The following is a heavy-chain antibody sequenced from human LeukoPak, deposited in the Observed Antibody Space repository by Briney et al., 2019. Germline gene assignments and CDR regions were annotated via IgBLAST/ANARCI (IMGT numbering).Heavy chain of an antibody. V-gene: IGHV4-59*08. J-gene: IGHJ4*02. CDR3: ARRGGGRFDY. Sequence: PSETLSLTCTVSGGSISSYYWSWIRQPPGKGLEWIGYIYYSGRTHYNPSLKSRLTISVDKSKNQFSLKLSSVTAADTAVYYCARRGGGRFDYWGQGTLVTVSS. D-gene: IGHD2-15*01. CDR2: IYYSGRT. CDR1: GGSISSYY.